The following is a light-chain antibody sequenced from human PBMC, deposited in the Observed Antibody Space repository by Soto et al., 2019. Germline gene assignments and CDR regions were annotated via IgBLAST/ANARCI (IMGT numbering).Light chain of an antibody. V-gene: IGLV2-23*01. CDR1: SSDIGNYET. Sequence: QSALTQPPSASGSLGQSVTISCTGTSSDIGNYETVSWYQHHPGKAPQAVIYEGSKRPSGVSNRFSGSKSGNTASLTISGLQAEDEADYYCCSYAGSSTFYVFGTGTKVTVL. J-gene: IGLJ1*01. CDR2: EGS. CDR3: CSYAGSSTFYV.